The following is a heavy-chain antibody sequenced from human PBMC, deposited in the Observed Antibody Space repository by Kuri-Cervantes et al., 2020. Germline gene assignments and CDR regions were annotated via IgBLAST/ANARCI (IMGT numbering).Heavy chain of an antibody. J-gene: IGHJ4*02. CDR3: ASGRDGYISYYFDY. CDR1: GGSISSSSYY. Sequence: ESLKISCTVSGGSISSSSYYWGWIRQPPGKGLEWIGSIYYSGSTYYNPSLKSRVTISVDTSKNQFSLKLSSVTAADTAVYYCASGRDGYISYYFDYWGQGTLVTVSS. D-gene: IGHD5-24*01. V-gene: IGHV4-39*01. CDR2: IYYSGST.